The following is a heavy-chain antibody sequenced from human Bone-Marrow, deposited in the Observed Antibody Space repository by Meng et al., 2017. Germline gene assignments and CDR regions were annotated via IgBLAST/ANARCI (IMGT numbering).Heavy chain of an antibody. J-gene: IGHJ4*02. CDR3: AKGIKNFDY. Sequence: GESLKISCAASGFTFSNAWMSWVRQAPGKGLEWVANIKQDGSEKYYVDSVKGRFTISRDNSKNTLYLQVNSLRAEDTAVYYCAKGIKNFDYWGQGTLVTVSS. D-gene: IGHD3-10*01. CDR1: GFTFSNAW. CDR2: IKQDGSEK. V-gene: IGHV3-7*03.